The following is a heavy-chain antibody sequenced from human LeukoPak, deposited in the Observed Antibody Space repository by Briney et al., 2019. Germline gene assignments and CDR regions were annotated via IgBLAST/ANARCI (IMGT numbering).Heavy chain of an antibody. CDR3: AREGGRFGELLPTHFDY. V-gene: IGHV1-69*13. CDR2: IIPIFGTA. CDR1: GGTFSSYA. D-gene: IGHD3-10*01. Sequence: ASVKVSCKASGGTFSSYAISWVRQAPGQGLEWMGGIIPIFGTANYAQKFQGRVTITADESTSTAYMELSSLRSEDTAVYYCAREGGRFGELLPTHFDYWGQGTLVTVSS. J-gene: IGHJ4*02.